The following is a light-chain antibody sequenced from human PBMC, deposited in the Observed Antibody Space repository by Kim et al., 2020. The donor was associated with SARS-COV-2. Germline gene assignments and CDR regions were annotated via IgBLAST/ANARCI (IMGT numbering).Light chain of an antibody. CDR3: QQYDNLFT. J-gene: IGKJ2*01. CDR1: QDISNY. Sequence: DIQMTQSPSSLSASVGDRVTITCQASQDISNYLNWYQQKPGKAPKLLIYDASNLETGVPSRFSGSGSGTDFTFTISSLQPEDIATYYCQQYDNLFTFGPGTKLEI. V-gene: IGKV1-33*01. CDR2: DAS.